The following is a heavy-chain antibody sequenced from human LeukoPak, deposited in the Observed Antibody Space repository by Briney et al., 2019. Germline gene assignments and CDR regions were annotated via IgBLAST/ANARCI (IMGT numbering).Heavy chain of an antibody. J-gene: IGHJ4*02. Sequence: SVKVSCKASGGTFSSYAISWVRQAPGQGLEWMGGIIPIFGTANYAQKLQGRVTMTTDTSTSTAYMELRSLRSDDTAVYYCARPYCSGGSCYILDYWGQGTLVTVSS. D-gene: IGHD2-15*01. CDR3: ARPYCSGGSCYILDY. V-gene: IGHV1-69*05. CDR2: IIPIFGTA. CDR1: GGTFSSYA.